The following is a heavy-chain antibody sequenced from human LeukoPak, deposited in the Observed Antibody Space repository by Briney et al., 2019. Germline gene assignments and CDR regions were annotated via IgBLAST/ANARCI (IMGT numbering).Heavy chain of an antibody. CDR3: ASLYCSSTSCYQPSGGMDV. Sequence: SVKVSCKASGGTFSSYAISWVRQAPGQGLEWMGRIIPIFGIANYAQKFQGRVTITADKPTSTAYMELSSLRSEDTAVYYCASLYCSSTSCYQPSGGMDVWGQGTTVTVSS. D-gene: IGHD2-2*01. CDR2: IIPIFGIA. CDR1: GGTFSSYA. J-gene: IGHJ6*02. V-gene: IGHV1-69*04.